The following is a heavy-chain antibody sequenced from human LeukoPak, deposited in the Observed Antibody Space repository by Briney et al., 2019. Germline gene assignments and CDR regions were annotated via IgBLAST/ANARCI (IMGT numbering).Heavy chain of an antibody. J-gene: IGHJ3*02. CDR1: GFTFSSYP. D-gene: IGHD2-21*02. CDR2: ISGGSERI. CDR3: AKHVVVTGADTFDI. V-gene: IGHV3-23*01. Sequence: PGGSLRLSCAASGFTFSSYPMTWVRQAPGKGLEWVSSISGGSERIYYADSVKGRFTISRDNSKNMLYLRMDSLEAEDTAVYYCAKHVVVTGADTFDIWGQGTMVTVSS.